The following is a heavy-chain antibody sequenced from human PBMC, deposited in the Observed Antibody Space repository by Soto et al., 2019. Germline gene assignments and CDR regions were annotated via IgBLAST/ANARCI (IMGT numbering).Heavy chain of an antibody. Sequence: GASVEVSCKASGYIFINYGITWVRQAPGQGLEWMGWISGYNGNTKYADKLQGRVTMTTDTSTTTAYMELSSLRSEDTAVYYCARVKYYYDSSGYYHFDYWGQGTLVTVSS. J-gene: IGHJ4*02. CDR1: GYIFINYG. D-gene: IGHD3-22*01. CDR2: ISGYNGNT. CDR3: ARVKYYYDSSGYYHFDY. V-gene: IGHV1-18*01.